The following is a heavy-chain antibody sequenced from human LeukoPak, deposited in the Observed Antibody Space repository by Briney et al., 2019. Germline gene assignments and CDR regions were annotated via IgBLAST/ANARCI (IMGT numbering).Heavy chain of an antibody. V-gene: IGHV4-38-2*02. D-gene: IGHD3-9*01. Sequence: SETLSLTCTVSGYSISSGFFWGWIRQPPGKGLEWIGSIYHSGTTYYNPSLKSRVTISVDTSKNQFSLKLSSVTAADTAVYYCARGGSAVNVLRYFDWLSMGGAFDIWGQGTMVTVSS. CDR2: IYHSGTT. CDR1: GYSISSGFF. CDR3: ARGGSAVNVLRYFDWLSMGGAFDI. J-gene: IGHJ3*02.